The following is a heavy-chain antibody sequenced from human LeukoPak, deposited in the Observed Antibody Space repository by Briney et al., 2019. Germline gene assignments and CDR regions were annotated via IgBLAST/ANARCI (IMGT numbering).Heavy chain of an antibody. J-gene: IGHJ4*02. CDR2: IYYSGTT. CDR1: GGSISNSHYY. D-gene: IGHD3-22*01. V-gene: IGHV4-39*01. Sequence: SETLSLTCTVSGGSISNSHYYWGWIRQPPGKGLEWIGNIYYSGTTYYNSSLKSRVTISVDTSKNRFSLKLSSVTAADTAVYYCASITMISLWGQGTLVTVSS. CDR3: ASITMISL.